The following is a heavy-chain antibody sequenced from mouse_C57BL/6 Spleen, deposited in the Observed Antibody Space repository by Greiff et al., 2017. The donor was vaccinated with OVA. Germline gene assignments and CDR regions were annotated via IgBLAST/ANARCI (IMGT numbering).Heavy chain of an antibody. V-gene: IGHV1-39*01. J-gene: IGHJ1*03. CDR1: GYSFTDYN. CDR3: ASGTYDYGGYLDV. D-gene: IGHD2-4*01. Sequence: EVQLQQSGPELVKPGASVKISCTASGYSFTDYNMNWVKQTHGKSLEWIGVINPNYGTTSYNQKFKGKATLTVDQSSSTAYMQLNSLTSEDSAVDYSASGTYDYGGYLDVWGTGTTVTVSS. CDR2: INPNYGTT.